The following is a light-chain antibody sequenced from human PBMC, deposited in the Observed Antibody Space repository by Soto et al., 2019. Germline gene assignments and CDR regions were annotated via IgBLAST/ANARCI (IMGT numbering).Light chain of an antibody. V-gene: IGKV3-20*01. J-gene: IGKJ4*01. Sequence: EIVLTQSPDTLSLSSGERATLSCRASQRISNYYLAWYHQKPGQAPRLLIYGASSRATGVPDRFSGSGSGTDFTLTISRLEPEDLAVYYCQQYGSSPITFGGGTKVEIK. CDR2: GAS. CDR1: QRISNYY. CDR3: QQYGSSPIT.